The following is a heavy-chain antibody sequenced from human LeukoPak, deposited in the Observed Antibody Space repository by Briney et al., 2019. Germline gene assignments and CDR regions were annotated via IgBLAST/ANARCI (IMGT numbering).Heavy chain of an antibody. V-gene: IGHV1-69*02. CDR1: GGTFSSYT. J-gene: IGHJ4*02. CDR3: VRSSDSSGYFDY. CDR2: IILILGIA. D-gene: IGHD3-22*01. Sequence: GASVKVSCKASGGTFSSYTISWVRQAPGQGLEWMGRIILILGIANYAQKFQGRVTITADKSTSTAYMELSSLRSEDTAVYYCVRSSDSSGYFDYWGQGTLVTVSS.